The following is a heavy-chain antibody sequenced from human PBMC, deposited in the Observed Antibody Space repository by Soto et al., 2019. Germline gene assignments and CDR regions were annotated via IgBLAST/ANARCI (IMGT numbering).Heavy chain of an antibody. CDR2: IWYDGSNK. J-gene: IGHJ4*02. CDR3: ARTPKSSPYYFDY. V-gene: IGHV3-33*01. Sequence: QVQLVESGGGVVQPGRSLRLSCAASGFTSSNYGMHWVRQAPGKGLEWVAVIWYDGSNKYYADSVKGRFTISRDSSKNTLYLQMNSLRAEDTAVYYCARTPKSSPYYFDYWGQGTLVTVSS. CDR1: GFTSSNYG.